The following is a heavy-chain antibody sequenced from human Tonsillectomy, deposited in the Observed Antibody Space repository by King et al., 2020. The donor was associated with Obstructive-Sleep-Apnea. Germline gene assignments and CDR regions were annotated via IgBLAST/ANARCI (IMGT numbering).Heavy chain of an antibody. J-gene: IGHJ6*02. CDR3: ASERHIVVVAAGHIYVMDV. D-gene: IGHD2-15*01. CDR2: IYYSGST. CDR1: GGSISSSSYY. V-gene: IGHV4-39*07. Sequence: QLQESGPGLVKPSETLSLTCTVSGGSISSSSYYWGWIRQPPGKGLEWIGSIYYSGSTQYNPSLKSRVTISVDTSKNQFSLKLSSVTAADTAVYYCASERHIVVVAAGHIYVMDVWGQGTTVTVSS.